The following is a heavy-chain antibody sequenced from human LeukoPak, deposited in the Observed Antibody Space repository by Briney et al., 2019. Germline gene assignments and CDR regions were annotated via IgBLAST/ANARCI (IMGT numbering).Heavy chain of an antibody. CDR3: ASGAQLRYLLY. J-gene: IGHJ4*02. Sequence: PSGTLSLTCAVYGGSFSGYYWSWIRQPPGRGLEWIGEINHSGSTNYNPSLKSRVTISVDTSKNQFSLKLSSVTAADTAVYYCASGAQLRYLLYWGQGTLVTVSS. CDR2: INHSGST. D-gene: IGHD5-24*01. CDR1: GGSFSGYY. V-gene: IGHV4-34*01.